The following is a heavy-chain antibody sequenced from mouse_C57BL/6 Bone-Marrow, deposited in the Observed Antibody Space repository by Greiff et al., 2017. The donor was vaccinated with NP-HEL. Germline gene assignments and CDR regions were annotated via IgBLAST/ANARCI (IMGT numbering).Heavy chain of an antibody. CDR2: IDPSDSYT. J-gene: IGHJ1*03. CDR1: GYTFTSYW. Sequence: QVQLKQPGAELVKPGASVKLSCKASGYTFTSYWMQWVKQRPGQGLEWIGEIDPSDSYTNYNQKFKGKATLTVDTSSSTAYMQLSSLTSEDSAVYYCARGDITTVVALHWYFDVWGTGTTVTVSS. V-gene: IGHV1-50*01. CDR3: ARGDITTVVALHWYFDV. D-gene: IGHD1-1*01.